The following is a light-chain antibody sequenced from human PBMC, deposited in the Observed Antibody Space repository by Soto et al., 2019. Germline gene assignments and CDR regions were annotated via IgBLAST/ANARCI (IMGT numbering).Light chain of an antibody. Sequence: EVVLTPSPVTLSLSPGERATLSCRASQIFRCLLAGYQQNTGQAPRLLIYDAYNRATGIPPRYSGSGSGTDFTLTISSLEPEDSAVYYCQQRHMWPITFGQGTRLEIK. J-gene: IGKJ5*01. CDR1: QIFRCL. CDR3: QQRHMWPIT. V-gene: IGKV3-11*01. CDR2: DAY.